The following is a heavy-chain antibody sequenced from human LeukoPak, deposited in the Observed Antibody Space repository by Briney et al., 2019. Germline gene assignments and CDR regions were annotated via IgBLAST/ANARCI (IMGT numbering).Heavy chain of an antibody. Sequence: GGSLRLSCAASGFTFSSYWMHWVRQAPGKGLVWVSRIFSDGSSTSHADSVKGRFTISRDNAKNTLYLQMNSLRVEDTAVYYCAGGAPNGGSYQTDYWGQGTLVTVSS. V-gene: IGHV3-74*01. CDR3: AGGAPNGGSYQTDY. D-gene: IGHD1-26*01. CDR1: GFTFSSYW. CDR2: IFSDGSST. J-gene: IGHJ4*02.